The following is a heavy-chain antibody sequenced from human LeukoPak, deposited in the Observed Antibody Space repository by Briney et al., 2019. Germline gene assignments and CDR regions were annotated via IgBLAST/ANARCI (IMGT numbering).Heavy chain of an antibody. V-gene: IGHV3-23*01. Sequence: GEPLRLSCTASGVTLSRYAVNWVRQAPGRGLEWVSYISPSGDSTVYAESVKGQFTISRDNSKNMLYLQMDSLRAEDTAIYYCVRKVYYYMDVWGKGTTVTVSS. J-gene: IGHJ6*03. CDR3: VRKVYYYMDV. CDR2: ISPSGDST. CDR1: GVTLSRYA.